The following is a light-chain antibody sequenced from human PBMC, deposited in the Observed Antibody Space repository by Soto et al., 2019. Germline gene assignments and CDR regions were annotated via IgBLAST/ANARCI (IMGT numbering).Light chain of an antibody. V-gene: IGKV3-11*01. CDR3: EHYGSSRT. CDR1: QRISGY. CDR2: DAS. Sequence: EIALTQSPSTLSLSPWERVPLSWRASQRISGYLAWYQKRPGQAPRLLIYDASNRATGMPVRFSGSGYGTDFTLTISRLEPEDFVVYYCEHYGSSRTFGQGTKVDIK. J-gene: IGKJ1*01.